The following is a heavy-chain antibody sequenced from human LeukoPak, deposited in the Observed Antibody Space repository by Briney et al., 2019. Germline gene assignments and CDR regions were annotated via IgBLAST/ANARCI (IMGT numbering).Heavy chain of an antibody. V-gene: IGHV3-23*01. CDR2: ISGTGGST. CDR3: AKEESGYCSGGSCPDAFDI. Sequence: GGSLRLSCAASEFTFSRYAMSWVRQAPGKGLEWVSTISGTGGSTYYADSVKGRFTISRDNSKNTLYLQMNSLRAEDTAVYYCAKEESGYCSGGSCPDAFDIWGQGTMVTVSS. D-gene: IGHD2-15*01. J-gene: IGHJ3*02. CDR1: EFTFSRYA.